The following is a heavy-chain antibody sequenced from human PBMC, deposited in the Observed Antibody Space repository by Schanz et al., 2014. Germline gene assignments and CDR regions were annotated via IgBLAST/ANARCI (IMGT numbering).Heavy chain of an antibody. Sequence: EVQLVESGGGLVQPGGSLRLSCAASGFTFSAYYMDWVRQAPGKGLEWVSGISGSGASTYYADSVKGRFTISRDNSNKTVDLQMNSLRAEDTAVYYCARIGGSVFDYWAQGTLXTVSS. V-gene: IGHV3-23*04. J-gene: IGHJ4*02. CDR1: GFTFSAYY. CDR2: ISGSGAST. CDR3: ARIGGSVFDY. D-gene: IGHD3-10*01.